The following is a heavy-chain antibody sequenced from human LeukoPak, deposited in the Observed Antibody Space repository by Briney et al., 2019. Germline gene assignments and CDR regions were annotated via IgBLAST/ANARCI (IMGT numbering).Heavy chain of an antibody. J-gene: IGHJ3*02. CDR1: GFTFSSYG. V-gene: IGHV3-7*05. CDR2: IKRDGSEK. Sequence: GGSLRLSCAASGFTFSSYGMNWVRQAPGKGLEWVANIKRDGSEKYYVDSVKGRFTISRDNAENSLYLQMNSLRAEDTAVYYCARARDYGSGKANAFDIWGQGTMVTVSS. D-gene: IGHD3-10*01. CDR3: ARARDYGSGKANAFDI.